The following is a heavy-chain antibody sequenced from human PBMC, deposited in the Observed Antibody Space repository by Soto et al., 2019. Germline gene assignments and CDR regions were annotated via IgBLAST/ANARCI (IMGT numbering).Heavy chain of an antibody. CDR3: ARGGNWFDP. J-gene: IGHJ5*02. Sequence: SETLSLTCAVYGGSFSGYSWTWIRQPPGRGLEWIGEISHSGTTNYNPSLKSRVTMTRDTSISTAYMELSRLRSDDTAVYYCARGGNWFDPWGQGTLVTVSS. V-gene: IGHV4-34*01. CDR1: GGSFSGYS. CDR2: ISHSGTT.